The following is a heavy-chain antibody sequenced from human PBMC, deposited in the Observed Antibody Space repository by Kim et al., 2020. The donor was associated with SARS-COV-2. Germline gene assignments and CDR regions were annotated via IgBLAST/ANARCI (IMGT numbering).Heavy chain of an antibody. CDR2: IRNKADGGTT. D-gene: IGHD3-10*01. J-gene: IGHJ4*02. Sequence: GGSLRLSCAASGFTFYNAWMSWVRQTPGKGLEWIGRIRNKADGGTTDYAAPVKGRFTISRDDSKNMLYLQMNGLKTEDTAVYYCTTDRGPVARGVLDYWGQGTLVTVSS. CDR1: GFTFYNAW. V-gene: IGHV3-15*01. CDR3: TTDRGPVARGVLDY.